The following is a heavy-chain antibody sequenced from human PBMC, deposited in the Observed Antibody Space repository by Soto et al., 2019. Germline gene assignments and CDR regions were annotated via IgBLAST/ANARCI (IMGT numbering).Heavy chain of an antibody. CDR1: GFTFSSYG. CDR3: AKDLYGDYVSWFDP. V-gene: IGHV3-30*18. CDR2: ISYDGSNK. J-gene: IGHJ5*02. D-gene: IGHD4-17*01. Sequence: QVQLVESGGGVVQPGRSLRLSCAASGFTFSSYGMHWVRQAPGKGLEWVAVISYDGSNKYYADSVKGRFTISRDNSKNTLYLQMNSLRAEDTAVYYRAKDLYGDYVSWFDPWGQGTLGTVSS.